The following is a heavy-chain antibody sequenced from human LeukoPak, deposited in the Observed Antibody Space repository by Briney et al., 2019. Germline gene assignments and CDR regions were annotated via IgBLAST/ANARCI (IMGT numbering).Heavy chain of an antibody. D-gene: IGHD2-8*01. CDR1: GYTFTGYY. CDR2: INPNSGGT. V-gene: IGHV1-2*02. CDR3: ARVRPIVLMVDALGMGAFDS. J-gene: IGHJ3*02. Sequence: ASVKVSCKASGYTFTGYYMHWVRQAPGQGLEWMGWINPNSGGTNYAQKCQGRVTMTRDTYISTAYMELSRLRADDTAVYYCARVRPIVLMVDALGMGAFDSWGQGTMVTVSS.